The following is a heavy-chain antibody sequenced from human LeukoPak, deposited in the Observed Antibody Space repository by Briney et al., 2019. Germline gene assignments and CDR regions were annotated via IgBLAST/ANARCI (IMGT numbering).Heavy chain of an antibody. Sequence: SETLSLTCTVSGDSISSFYWAWIRQPPGKGLEWIGYIYTSGSTNYNPSLQSRVTVSIDRSKNQFSLKLSSVTAADTAVYYCASLVYGEFDYWGQGTLVTVSS. J-gene: IGHJ4*02. V-gene: IGHV4-4*09. D-gene: IGHD4-17*01. CDR3: ASLVYGEFDY. CDR2: IYTSGST. CDR1: GDSISSFY.